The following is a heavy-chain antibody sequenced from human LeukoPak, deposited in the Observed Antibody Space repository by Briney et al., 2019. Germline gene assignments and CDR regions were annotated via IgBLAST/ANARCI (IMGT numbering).Heavy chain of an antibody. V-gene: IGHV3-33*06. J-gene: IGHJ4*02. Sequence: PGRSLRLSCAASGFTFSSDGMHWVRQAPGKGLEWVAVIWYDGSNKYYADSVKGRFTISRDNSKNTLYLQMNSLRAEDTDVYYCAKGGVVGTHYFDHWGQGSLVTVSS. CDR1: GFTFSSDG. CDR3: AKGGVVGTHYFDH. D-gene: IGHD1-26*01. CDR2: IWYDGSNK.